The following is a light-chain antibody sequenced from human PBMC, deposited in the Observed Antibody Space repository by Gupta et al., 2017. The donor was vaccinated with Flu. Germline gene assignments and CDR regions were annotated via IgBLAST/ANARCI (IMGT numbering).Light chain of an antibody. J-gene: IGKJ4*01. CDR2: DAC. V-gene: IGKV1-33*01. CDR3: QHVDSFPLT. Sequence: DIQLTQSPSSLSASVGDRVTITCQASQDINYYMSWYQQKPGKAPKLLIYDACDLETGVPSRFDGSGSGTHFTFTITSLQPEDLAIYFCQHVDSFPLTFGGGTKVEIK. CDR1: QDINYY.